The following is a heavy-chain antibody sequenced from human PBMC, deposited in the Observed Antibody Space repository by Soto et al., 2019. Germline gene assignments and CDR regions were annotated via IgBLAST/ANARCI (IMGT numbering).Heavy chain of an antibody. CDR1: GFSLSTSGVG. CDR2: IYWNDDK. V-gene: IGHV2-5*01. J-gene: IGHJ4*02. CDR3: ARTLEYSSSSGFDY. Sequence: KSGPTLVNPTQPLTLTCTFSGFSLSTSGVGVGWIRQPPGKALEWLALIYWNDDKRYSPSLKSRLTITKDTSKNQVVLTMTNMDPVDTATYYCARTLEYSSSSGFDYWGQGTLVTVSS. D-gene: IGHD6-6*01.